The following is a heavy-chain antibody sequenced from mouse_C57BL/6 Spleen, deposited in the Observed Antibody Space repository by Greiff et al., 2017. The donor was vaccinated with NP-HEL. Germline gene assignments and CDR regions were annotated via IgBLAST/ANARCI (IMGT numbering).Heavy chain of an antibody. J-gene: IGHJ4*01. CDR3: ARQGLGLYYAMDY. CDR1: GFTFSDYG. V-gene: IGHV5-17*01. Sequence: EVQRVESGGGLVKPGGSLKLSCAASGFTFSDYGMHWVRQAPEKGLEWVAYISSGSSTIYYADTVKGRFTISRDNAKNTLFLQMTSLRSEDTAMYYCARQGLGLYYAMDYWGQGTSVTVSS. CDR2: ISSGSSTI. D-gene: IGHD4-1*01.